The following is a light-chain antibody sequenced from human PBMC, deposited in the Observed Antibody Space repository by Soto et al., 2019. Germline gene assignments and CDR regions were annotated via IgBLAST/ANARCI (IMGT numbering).Light chain of an antibody. J-gene: IGKJ2*01. Sequence: DIQMTQSPFSLSASVGDRVTITCRASQSISTYVNCYQQKAAKSPKLLIYAASRLQSEVPSRFVGGGSDTEFTLTITSLQPEDFATYYCQQSLGIPYTFGRGTKLEIK. CDR2: AAS. CDR3: QQSLGIPYT. CDR1: QSISTY. V-gene: IGKV1-39*01.